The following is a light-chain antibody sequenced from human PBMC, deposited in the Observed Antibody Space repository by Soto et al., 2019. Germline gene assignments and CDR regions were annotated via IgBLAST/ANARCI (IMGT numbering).Light chain of an antibody. CDR1: QSVSSRY. V-gene: IGKV3-20*01. CDR3: HQYGSSRPFS. J-gene: IGKJ2*01. CDR2: GAS. Sequence: EIVLTQSPGTLSLSPGERATLSCRASQSVSSRYLAWYQQKPGQAPRLLSYGASSRATGIPDRFNGSGSGTAFTLTISRLEPDVFAVHYCHQYGSSRPFSFGQGPKLEIK.